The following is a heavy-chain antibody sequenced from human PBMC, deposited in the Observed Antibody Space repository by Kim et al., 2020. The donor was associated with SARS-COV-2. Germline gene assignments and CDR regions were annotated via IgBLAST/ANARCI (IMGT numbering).Heavy chain of an antibody. CDR1: GYTFTSYD. V-gene: IGHV1-8*01. Sequence: ASVKVSCKASGYTFTSYDIHWVRQATGQGLEWMGWMNPNSGNTGYAQKFQGRVTMTRNTSISTAYMELSSLSVEDTAVYYWATPFSIAAAGISYYYYGMDVWGQGTTVTVSS. J-gene: IGHJ6*02. D-gene: IGHD6-13*01. CDR3: ATPFSIAAAGISYYYYGMDV. CDR2: MNPNSGNT.